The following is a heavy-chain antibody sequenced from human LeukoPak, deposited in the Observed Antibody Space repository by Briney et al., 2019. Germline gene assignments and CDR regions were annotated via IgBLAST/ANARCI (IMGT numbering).Heavy chain of an antibody. V-gene: IGHV4-4*02. CDR1: GGSISSSSW. CDR2: IYHSGST. D-gene: IGHD4-17*01. J-gene: IGHJ4*02. Sequence: SGTLSLTCAVSGGSISSSSWWSWVRQPPGKGLEWIGEIYHSGSTNYNPSLKSRVTISLDTSKNQFSLKLSSVTAADTAVYYCANSIDFDYGDYYFDYWGQGALVTISS. CDR3: ANSIDFDYGDYYFDY.